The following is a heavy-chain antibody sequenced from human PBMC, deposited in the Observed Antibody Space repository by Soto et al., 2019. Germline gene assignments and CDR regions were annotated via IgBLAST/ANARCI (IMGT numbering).Heavy chain of an antibody. V-gene: IGHV3-23*01. J-gene: IGHJ4*02. CDR3: AKKSTTFDY. D-gene: IGHD1-1*01. CDR2: INNSGGAT. Sequence: LRLSCAASGFTFSSYAMTWVRQAPGKGLEWVSYINNSGGATYYADSVKGRFTISRDNSKNTLYLQMNNLRAEDTAVYYCAKKSTTFDYWGQGALVTVSS. CDR1: GFTFSSYA.